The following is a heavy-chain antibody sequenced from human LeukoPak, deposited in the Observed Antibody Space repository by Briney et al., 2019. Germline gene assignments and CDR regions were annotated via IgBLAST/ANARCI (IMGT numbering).Heavy chain of an antibody. CDR3: ARGAAVTIIDY. D-gene: IGHD4-11*01. V-gene: IGHV1-18*01. CDR1: GYSFTSYG. Sequence: AASVKVSCKASGYSFTSYGISWVRQAPGQGLEWMGWISAYNGNTNSALKFQGRVTMTTDTSTSTAYMELRSLRSDDTAVFYCARGAAVTIIDYWGQGTLVTVSS. CDR2: ISAYNGNT. J-gene: IGHJ4*02.